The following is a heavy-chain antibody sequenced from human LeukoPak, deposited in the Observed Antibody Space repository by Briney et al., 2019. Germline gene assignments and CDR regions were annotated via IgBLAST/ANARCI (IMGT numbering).Heavy chain of an antibody. CDR2: INPNSGGT. CDR1: GYTFTGYY. Sequence: ASVKVSCKASGYTFTGYYMHWVRQAPGQGLEWMGWINPNSGGTNYAQKFQGRVTMTRDTSISTAYMELSRLRSDDTAVYYCARRVLLYDILTADSRYYYYYMDVWGRGTTVTISS. V-gene: IGHV1-2*02. J-gene: IGHJ6*03. CDR3: ARRVLLYDILTADSRYYYYYMDV. D-gene: IGHD3-9*01.